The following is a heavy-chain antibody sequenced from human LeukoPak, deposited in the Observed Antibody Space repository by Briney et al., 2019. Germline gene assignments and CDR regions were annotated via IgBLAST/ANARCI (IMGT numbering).Heavy chain of an antibody. D-gene: IGHD2-15*01. CDR3: ARVPRRAVVVVAATRGPYFDY. CDR2: INPNSGGT. CDR1: GYTFTGYY. V-gene: IGHV1-2*02. J-gene: IGHJ4*02. Sequence: ASVKVSCKASGYTFTGYYMHWVRQAPGQGLEWMGWINPNSGGTNYAQKFQGRVTMTRDTSISTAYMELSRLRSDDTAVYYCARVPRRAVVVVAATRGPYFDYWGQGTLVTVSS.